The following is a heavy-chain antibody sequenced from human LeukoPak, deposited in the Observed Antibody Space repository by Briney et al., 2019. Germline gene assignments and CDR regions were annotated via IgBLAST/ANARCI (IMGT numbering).Heavy chain of an antibody. Sequence: SETLSLTCTVSGGSISSGDYYWSWIRQPPRKGLEWIVYIYYSGSTYYNPSRKSRLTISVDTSKNQFSLKLSPVTAADTAVYYCARDRKYYYDSSGYRGGWFDPWGQGTLVTVSS. J-gene: IGHJ5*02. D-gene: IGHD3-22*01. CDR2: IYYSGST. CDR3: ARDRKYYYDSSGYRGGWFDP. CDR1: GGSISSGDYY. V-gene: IGHV4-30-4*08.